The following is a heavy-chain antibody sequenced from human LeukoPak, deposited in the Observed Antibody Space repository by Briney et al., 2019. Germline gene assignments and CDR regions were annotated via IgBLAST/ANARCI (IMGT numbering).Heavy chain of an antibody. CDR2: IKSKTDGGTT. CDR3: LYFWSGSSLVDY. V-gene: IGHV3-15*01. Sequence: KPGGSLGLSCAASGFTFSNAWMSWVRQAPGKGLEWVGRIKSKTDGGTTDYAAPVKGRFSISRDDSKNTLYLEMYSLKTEDTAMYYCLYFWSGSSLVDYWGQGTLVTVSS. CDR1: GFTFSNAW. D-gene: IGHD3-3*01. J-gene: IGHJ4*02.